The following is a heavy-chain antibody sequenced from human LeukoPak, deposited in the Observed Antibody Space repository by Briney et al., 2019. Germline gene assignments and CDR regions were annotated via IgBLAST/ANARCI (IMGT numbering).Heavy chain of an antibody. V-gene: IGHV3-23*01. D-gene: IGHD2-2*01. CDR3: ARACSSTSCY. CDR1: GFTFSSYA. Sequence: GGSLRLSCAASGFTFSSYAMSWVRQAPGKGLEWVSGISTNGGSTSYADSVKGRFTISRDNAKNSLYLQMNSLRAEDTAVYYCARACSSTSCYWGQGTLVTVSS. CDR2: ISTNGGST. J-gene: IGHJ4*02.